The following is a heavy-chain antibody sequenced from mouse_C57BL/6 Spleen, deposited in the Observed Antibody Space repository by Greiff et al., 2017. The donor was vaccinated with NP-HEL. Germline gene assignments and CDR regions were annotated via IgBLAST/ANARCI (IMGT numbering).Heavy chain of an antibody. CDR2: IWSDGST. CDR3: ARHGGASGRAMDY. D-gene: IGHD3-1*01. CDR1: GFSLTSYG. J-gene: IGHJ4*01. V-gene: IGHV2-6-1*01. Sequence: QVQLKQSGPGLVAPSQSLSITCTVSGFSLTSYGVHWVRQPPGKGLEWLVVIWSDGSTTYNSALKSRLSISKDNSKSQVFLKMNSLQTDDTAMYYCARHGGASGRAMDYWGQGTSVTVSS.